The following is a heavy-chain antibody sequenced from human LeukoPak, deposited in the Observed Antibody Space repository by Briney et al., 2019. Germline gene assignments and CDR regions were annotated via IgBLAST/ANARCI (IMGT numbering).Heavy chain of an antibody. CDR2: ISYDGSNK. V-gene: IGHV3-30*18. CDR1: GFTFSSYG. D-gene: IGHD1-26*01. J-gene: IGHJ4*02. CDR3: AKDTEWELLLDY. Sequence: GGSLRLSCAASGFTFSSYGMHWVRQAPGKGLEWVAVISYDGSNKYYADSEKGRFTISRDNSKNTLYLQMNSLRAEDTAVYYCAKDTEWELLLDYWGQGTLVTVSS.